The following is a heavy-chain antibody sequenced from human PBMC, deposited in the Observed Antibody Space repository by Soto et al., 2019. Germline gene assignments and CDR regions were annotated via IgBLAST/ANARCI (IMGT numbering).Heavy chain of an antibody. V-gene: IGHV3-73*01. J-gene: IGHJ6*02. CDR3: TRSLTHYDSSGYYYYYYYGMDV. Sequence: PGGSLRLSCAASGFTFSGSAMHWVRQASGKGLEWVGRIRSKANSYATAYAASVKGRFTISRDDSKNTAYLQMNSLKTEDTAVYYCTRSLTHYDSSGYYYYYYYGMDVWGQGTTVTVSS. CDR1: GFTFSGSA. D-gene: IGHD3-22*01. CDR2: IRSKANSYAT.